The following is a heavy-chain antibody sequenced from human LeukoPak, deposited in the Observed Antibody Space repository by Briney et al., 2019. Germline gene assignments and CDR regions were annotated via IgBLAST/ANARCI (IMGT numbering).Heavy chain of an antibody. J-gene: IGHJ4*02. CDR2: INHSGST. Sequence: SETLSLTCAVYGGSFSGYYWSWIRQPPGKGLEWIGEINHSGSTNYNPSLKSRVTISIDTSKNQFSLKLSSVTAADTAVYYCARGPPVDYYDGSGYYYFDYWGQGTLVTASS. V-gene: IGHV4-34*01. D-gene: IGHD3-22*01. CDR3: ARGPPVDYYDGSGYYYFDY. CDR1: GGSFSGYY.